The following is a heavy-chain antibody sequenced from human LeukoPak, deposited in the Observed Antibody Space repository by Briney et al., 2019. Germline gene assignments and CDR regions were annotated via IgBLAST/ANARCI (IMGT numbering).Heavy chain of an antibody. CDR2: IAQDGSQT. CDR1: GFTFSNFW. V-gene: IGHV3-7*01. J-gene: IGHJ4*02. CDR3: ARGTYSFDY. Sequence: GGSLRLSCAASGFTFSNFWMTWVRQAPGKGLEWVANIAQDGSQTYYVDSVKGRFTIPRDNAKNSLHLHMNSLRAEDTAVYYCARGTYSFDYWGQGILVTVSS.